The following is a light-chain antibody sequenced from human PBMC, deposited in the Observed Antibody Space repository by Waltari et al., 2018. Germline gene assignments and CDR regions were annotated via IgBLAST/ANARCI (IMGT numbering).Light chain of an antibody. J-gene: IGLJ2*01. CDR2: QNN. CDR1: NLGHNY. CDR3: QTWDLIAVT. V-gene: IGLV3-1*01. Sequence: SYEVTQPPSLSVSPGQTASLTCSGENLGHNYTSWYQQRPGPSPLLVMHQNNVRPSGIPERFSGSSSGNTATLTISGTLSMDEAVYYCQTWDLIAVTFGGGTQLTVL.